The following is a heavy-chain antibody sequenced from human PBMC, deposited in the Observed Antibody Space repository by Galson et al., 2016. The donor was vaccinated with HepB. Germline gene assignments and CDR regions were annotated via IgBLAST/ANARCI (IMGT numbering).Heavy chain of an antibody. V-gene: IGHV3-74*01. CDR1: GFTFSNYW. Sequence: SLRLSCAASGFTFSNYWMVWVRQAPGKGLVWVSHINFDGGSTNYADSVKGRFTISRDTAKNTLYLQINSLRAEDTAFYYCARREAGRGFYYYYFGMDIWGQGTTVTVSS. J-gene: IGHJ6*02. CDR3: ARREAGRGFYYYYFGMDI. D-gene: IGHD2-15*01. CDR2: INFDGGST.